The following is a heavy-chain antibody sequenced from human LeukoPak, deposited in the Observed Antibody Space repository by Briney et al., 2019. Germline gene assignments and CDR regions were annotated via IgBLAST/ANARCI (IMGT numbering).Heavy chain of an antibody. CDR2: ISVYNGHT. CDR3: AREGGLQHHFDY. D-gene: IGHD4-11*01. J-gene: IGHJ4*02. V-gene: IGHV1-18*01. CDR1: GYTFSSYG. Sequence: ASVKVSCKASGYTFSSYGISWVRQAPGQGLEWMGWISVYNGHTNYAQKFQGRVTMTTDTSTSTAYMELRSLRSDDTAVYYCAREGGLQHHFDYWGQGTLVTVSS.